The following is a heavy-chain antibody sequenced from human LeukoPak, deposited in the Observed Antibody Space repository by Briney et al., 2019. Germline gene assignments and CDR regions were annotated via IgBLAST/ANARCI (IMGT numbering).Heavy chain of an antibody. CDR1: GYSFTSYW. V-gene: IGHV5-51*01. J-gene: IGHJ4*02. CDR3: ARRSGYDILTGYHEAFDY. D-gene: IGHD3-9*01. CDR2: IYPGDSGT. Sequence: GESLNISCKGSGYSFTSYWIGWVRQMPGKGLEWMGSIYPGDSGTRHSPSFQGHVTISADKSISTAYLQWSSLKASDTAMSYCARRSGYDILTGYHEAFDYWGQGTLVTVSS.